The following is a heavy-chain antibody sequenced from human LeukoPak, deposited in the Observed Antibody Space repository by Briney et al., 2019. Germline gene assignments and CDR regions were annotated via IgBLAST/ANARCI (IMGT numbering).Heavy chain of an antibody. J-gene: IGHJ4*02. Sequence: SETLSLTCTVSGGSITSSSYYWGWIRQPPGKGLEWIGSIYYSGSTYYNPSLKSRVTISVDTSKNQFSLKLSSVTAADTAVYYCARVGGKPLLWFGELLSGYFDYWGQGTLVTVSS. CDR2: IYYSGST. CDR3: ARVGGKPLLWFGELLSGYFDY. V-gene: IGHV4-39*01. CDR1: GGSITSSSYY. D-gene: IGHD3-10*01.